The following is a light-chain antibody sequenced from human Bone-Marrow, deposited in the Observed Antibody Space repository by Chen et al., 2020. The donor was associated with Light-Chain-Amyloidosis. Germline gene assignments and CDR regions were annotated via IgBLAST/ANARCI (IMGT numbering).Light chain of an antibody. CDR1: DLPTKY. CDR2: RDT. Sequence: SYELTQPPSVSVSPGQTARITCSGDDLPTKYAYWYQQKPGQAPVLVIHRDTERPSGISERFGGAREGKTATLTISGVRAEDEADYHCQSADSSGTYEVIFGGGTKLTVL. J-gene: IGLJ2*01. CDR3: QSADSSGTYEVI. V-gene: IGLV3-25*03.